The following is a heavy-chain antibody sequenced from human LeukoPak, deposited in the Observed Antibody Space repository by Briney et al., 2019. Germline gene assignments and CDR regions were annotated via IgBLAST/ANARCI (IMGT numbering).Heavy chain of an antibody. D-gene: IGHD2-15*01. CDR3: ARRDSYSLDY. CDR2: VGGEGTTT. CDR1: GFTFSNYA. Sequence: GGSLRLSCAASGFTFSNYAMHWVRQAPGKGLEYVSAVGGEGTTTYYADSVKGRFTISRDNSRNTLDLQMGSPRDEDTAVYYCARRDSYSLDYWGHGTLVTVSS. V-gene: IGHV3-64*02. J-gene: IGHJ4*01.